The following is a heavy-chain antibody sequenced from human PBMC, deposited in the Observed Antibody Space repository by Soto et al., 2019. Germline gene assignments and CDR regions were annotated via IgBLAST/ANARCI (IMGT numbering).Heavy chain of an antibody. Sequence: QVPLVESGGGVVQPGRSLRLSCAASGFTFNSYGMHWVRQAPGKGLEWEAVILHDGSNEYYADSVKGRFTISRDNSKNTLYLQMNSLRAEDTAVYYCAKGTWIQLWFPDYWGQGALVTVSS. D-gene: IGHD5-18*01. J-gene: IGHJ4*02. CDR3: AKGTWIQLWFPDY. CDR1: GFTFNSYG. V-gene: IGHV3-30*18. CDR2: ILHDGSNE.